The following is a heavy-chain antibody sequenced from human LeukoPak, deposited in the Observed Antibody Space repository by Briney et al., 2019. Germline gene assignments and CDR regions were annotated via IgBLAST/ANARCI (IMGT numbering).Heavy chain of an antibody. CDR3: AGVRYDFWSGYPDAFDI. J-gene: IGHJ3*02. V-gene: IGHV4-61*02. CDR1: GGSISSGGYS. CDR2: IYTSGST. Sequence: PSETLSLTCAVSGGSISSGGYSWSWIRQPAGKGLEWIGRIYTSGSTNYNPSLKGRVTISVDTSKNQFSLKLSSVTAADTAVYYCAGVRYDFWSGYPDAFDIWGQGTMVTVSS. D-gene: IGHD3-3*01.